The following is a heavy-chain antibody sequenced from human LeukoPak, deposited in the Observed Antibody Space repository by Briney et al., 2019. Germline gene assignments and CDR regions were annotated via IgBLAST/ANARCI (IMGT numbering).Heavy chain of an antibody. Sequence: GASVKVSCRASGYTFTTYAINWVRQAPGQGLEWMGWINTNTGNPTYAQGFTGRFVFSLDTSVSTAYLQISSLKAEDSAVYCCARAVGCGSGLCYSVYWGQGTLVTVSS. CDR3: ARAVGCGSGLCYSVY. CDR2: INTNTGNP. CDR1: GYTFTTYA. D-gene: IGHD2-8*02. V-gene: IGHV7-4-1*02. J-gene: IGHJ4*02.